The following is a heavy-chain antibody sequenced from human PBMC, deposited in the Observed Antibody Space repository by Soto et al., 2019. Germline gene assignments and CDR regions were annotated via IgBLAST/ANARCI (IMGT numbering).Heavy chain of an antibody. CDR1: GFTFSSYE. Sequence: GGSLRLSCAVSGFTFSSYEMNWVRQAPGKGLEWVSYISSSGSTIYYADSVKGRFTISRDNAKNSLYLQMNSLRAEDTAVYYCARDLIGGYDILTGYYHDAFDIWGQGTMVTVSS. CDR2: ISSSGSTI. J-gene: IGHJ3*02. V-gene: IGHV3-48*03. CDR3: ARDLIGGYDILTGYYHDAFDI. D-gene: IGHD3-9*01.